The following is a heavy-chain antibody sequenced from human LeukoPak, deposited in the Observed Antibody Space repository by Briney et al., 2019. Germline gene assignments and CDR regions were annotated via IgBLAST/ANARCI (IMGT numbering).Heavy chain of an antibody. CDR3: VRDCTNGVCLRAFDI. D-gene: IGHD2-8*01. CDR2: IYYSGST. CDR1: GGSISSYY. J-gene: IGHJ3*02. Sequence: SETLSLTCTVSGGSISSYYWSWIRQPPGKGLEWIGYIYYSGSTNYNPSLKSRVTISVDTSKNQFSLKLSSVTAADTAVYYCVRDCTNGVCLRAFDIWGQGTMVTVSS. V-gene: IGHV4-59*01.